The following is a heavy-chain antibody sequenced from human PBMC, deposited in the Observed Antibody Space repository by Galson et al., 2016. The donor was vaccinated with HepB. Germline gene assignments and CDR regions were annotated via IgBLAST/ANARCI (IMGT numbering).Heavy chain of an antibody. CDR3: ARWVPAARGGAFNI. V-gene: IGHV4-31*03. Sequence: TLSLTCTVSGDSIISAGYYWSWIRQLPGKGLEWIGYIYYSGGTSYNPSLKSRLTMSVDTSKTHFSLKLSSVTAADTAIYYCARWVPAARGGAFNIWGQGTMVTVSS. CDR2: IYYSGGT. D-gene: IGHD2-2*01. J-gene: IGHJ3*02. CDR1: GDSIISAGYY.